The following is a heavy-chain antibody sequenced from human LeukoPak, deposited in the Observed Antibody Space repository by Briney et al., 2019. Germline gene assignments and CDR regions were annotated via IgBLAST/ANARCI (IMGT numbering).Heavy chain of an antibody. D-gene: IGHD3-10*01. J-gene: IGHJ6*03. Sequence: GGSLRLSCAASGFTFSSYTMNWVRQAPGKGPEWVSSITSSSSYIYYADSVKGRFTISRDNARNSLYLQMNSLRAEDTALYYCARDLRAASHYGSGSYSNYYMDVWGKGTTVTVSS. CDR1: GFTFSSYT. CDR2: ITSSSSYI. V-gene: IGHV3-21*01. CDR3: ARDLRAASHYGSGSYSNYYMDV.